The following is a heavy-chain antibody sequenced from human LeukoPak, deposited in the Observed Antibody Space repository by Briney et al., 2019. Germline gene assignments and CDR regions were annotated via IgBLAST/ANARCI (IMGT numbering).Heavy chain of an antibody. J-gene: IGHJ4*02. CDR2: IYYSGST. CDR3: ARGPTSYYFDY. Sequence: ASETLSLTCAVSGGSISSSNWWSWVRPPPGKGLEWIGSIYYSGSTYYNPSLKSRVTISAVDTSKNQFSLKLTSVTAADTAVYYCARGPTSYYFDYWGQGTLVTVSS. CDR1: GGSISSSNW. V-gene: IGHV4-4*02. D-gene: IGHD4-11*01.